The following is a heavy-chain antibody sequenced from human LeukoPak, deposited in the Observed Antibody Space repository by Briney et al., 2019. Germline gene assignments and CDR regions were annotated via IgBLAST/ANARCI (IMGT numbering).Heavy chain of an antibody. V-gene: IGHV3-30*02. J-gene: IGHJ6*03. CDR3: AKDRCSNGVGCYYYYMNV. CDR1: RFTFSSYG. Sequence: GSLRLSCAASRFTFSSYGMHWVRQAPGKGLEWVAYIQYDGSNAQYADSVKGRFSISRDSSKNILYLQMNSLRAEDTAVYYCAKDRCSNGVGCYYYYMNVWGKGTTVTISS. CDR2: IQYDGSNA. D-gene: IGHD2-8*01.